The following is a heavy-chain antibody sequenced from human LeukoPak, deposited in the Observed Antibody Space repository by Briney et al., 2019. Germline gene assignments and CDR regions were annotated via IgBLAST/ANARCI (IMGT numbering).Heavy chain of an antibody. CDR3: AREGYSSSWPDAFDI. J-gene: IGHJ3*02. CDR1: GGTFSSYA. CDR2: IIPILGIA. D-gene: IGHD6-13*01. Sequence: GASVKVSCKASGGTFSSYAISWVRQAPGQGLEWMGRIIPILGIANYAQKFQGRVTITADKSTSTAYMELSSLRSEDTAVYYCAREGYSSSWPDAFDIWGQGTMVTVSS. V-gene: IGHV1-69*04.